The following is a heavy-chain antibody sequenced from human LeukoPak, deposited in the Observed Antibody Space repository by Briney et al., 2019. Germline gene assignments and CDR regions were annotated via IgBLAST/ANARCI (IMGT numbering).Heavy chain of an antibody. CDR3: ARALSYSDSSGYYGDAFDI. CDR2: VSYDGNNE. V-gene: IGHV3-30*04. J-gene: IGHJ3*02. D-gene: IGHD3-22*01. Sequence: GGSLRLSCAASGFTFSSYAMHWVRQAPGKGLEWVGVVSYDGNNEYYADSVKGRFTISRDNSKNTLYLQMNSLRAEDTAVYSCARALSYSDSSGYYGDAFDIWGQGTMVTVSS. CDR1: GFTFSSYA.